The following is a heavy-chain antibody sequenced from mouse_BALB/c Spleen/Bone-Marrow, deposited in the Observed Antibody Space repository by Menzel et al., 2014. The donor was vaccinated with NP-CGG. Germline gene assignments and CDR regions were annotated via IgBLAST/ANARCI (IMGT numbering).Heavy chain of an antibody. V-gene: IGHV14-3*02. CDR1: GFNIKDTY. D-gene: IGHD2-1*01. CDR3: ARLYGNYLFYAMDY. J-gene: IGHJ4*01. CDR2: IDPANGNT. Sequence: EVQLQQSGAELVKPGASVKLSCTASGFNIKDTYMHWVKQRPEQGLEWIGRIDPANGNTKYDPKFQGKATITADTSSNTAYLQLSSLTSEDTAVYYCARLYGNYLFYAMDYWGQGTSVTVSS.